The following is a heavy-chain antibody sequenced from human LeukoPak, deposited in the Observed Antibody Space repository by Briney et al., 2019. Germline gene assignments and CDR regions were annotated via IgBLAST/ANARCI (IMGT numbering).Heavy chain of an antibody. CDR3: ARAGILSTGDYFDP. J-gene: IGHJ5*02. CDR1: GGSITSGTFY. CDR2: IHASGST. D-gene: IGHD5/OR15-5a*01. V-gene: IGHV4-39*07. Sequence: SETLSLTCSVSGGSITSGTFYWGWTRQPPGKALEWIGTIHASGSTSYNPSLQSRVTISVDTSKNQFSLKLSSVTAADTAVCYCARAGILSTGDYFDPWGQGTLVTVSS.